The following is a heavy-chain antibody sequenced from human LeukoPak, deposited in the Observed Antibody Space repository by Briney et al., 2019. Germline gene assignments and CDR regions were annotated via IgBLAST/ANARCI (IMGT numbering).Heavy chain of an antibody. J-gene: IGHJ4*02. CDR3: AREGQLLGGTDY. D-gene: IGHD3-10*01. Sequence: SQTLSLTCTVSGVSISSGSYYWSWIRPPAGKGLEWIGRIYTSGSTNYNPSLKSRVTISVDTSKNQFSLKLSSVTAADTAVYYCAREGQLLGGTDYWGQGTLVTVSS. CDR1: GVSISSGSYY. CDR2: IYTSGST. V-gene: IGHV4-61*02.